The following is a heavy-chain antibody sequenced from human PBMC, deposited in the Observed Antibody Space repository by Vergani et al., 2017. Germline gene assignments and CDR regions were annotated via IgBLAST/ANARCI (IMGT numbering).Heavy chain of an antibody. V-gene: IGHV4-39*01. CDR2: IYYSGST. Sequence: QLQLQESGPGLVKPLETLSLTCTVSGGSISSSSYYWGWIRQPPGKGLEWIGSIYYSGSTYYNPSLKSRVTISVDTSKNQFSLKLSSVTAADTAVYYCASLSGVYDYVWGSYRYYFDYWGQGTLVTVSS. CDR3: ASLSGVYDYVWGSYRYYFDY. D-gene: IGHD3-16*02. CDR1: GGSISSSSYY. J-gene: IGHJ4*02.